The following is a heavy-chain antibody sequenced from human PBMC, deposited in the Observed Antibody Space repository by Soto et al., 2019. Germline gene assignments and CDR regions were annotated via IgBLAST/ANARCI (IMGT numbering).Heavy chain of an antibody. D-gene: IGHD6-13*01. CDR1: GGSLSSGGYS. J-gene: IGHJ4*02. Sequence: SETLSLTCAVSGGSLSSGGYSWSWIRQSPRTGLEWIGYIYESGSTHYNPSLSSRVTMSLDKSRNQFSLRMSSVTAADTAVYFCARNRVGRSWYVDYWGQGAQVTVSS. V-gene: IGHV4-30-2*06. CDR3: ARNRVGRSWYVDY. CDR2: IYESGST.